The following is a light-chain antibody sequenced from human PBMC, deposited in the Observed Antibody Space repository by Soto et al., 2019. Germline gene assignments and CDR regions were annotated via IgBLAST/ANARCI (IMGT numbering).Light chain of an antibody. CDR1: QGLSSD. CDR3: QQLNSYPIT. Sequence: DIQLTQSPSFLSASVGDRVTITCRASQGLSSDLAWYQQKPGKAPKLLIYAASTLQSGVPSRFSGSGSGTEFTLTSTSLQPEDFAPSYCQQLNSYPITFGQGTRLEIK. CDR2: AAS. V-gene: IGKV1-9*01. J-gene: IGKJ5*01.